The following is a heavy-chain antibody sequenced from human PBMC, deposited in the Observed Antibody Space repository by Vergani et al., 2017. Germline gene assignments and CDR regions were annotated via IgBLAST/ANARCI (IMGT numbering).Heavy chain of an antibody. CDR2: IDSDGSTT. J-gene: IGHJ4*02. Sequence: SCAASGFTFSSSWMHWVRQAPGKGLVWVSRIDSDGSTTASADSVKGRFTTSRDNTKNTLYLQMNSLRAEDTAVYFCVGTGSSWYADYWGQGILVTVSS. CDR1: GFTFSSSW. CDR3: VGTGSSWYADY. D-gene: IGHD6-13*01. V-gene: IGHV3-74*01.